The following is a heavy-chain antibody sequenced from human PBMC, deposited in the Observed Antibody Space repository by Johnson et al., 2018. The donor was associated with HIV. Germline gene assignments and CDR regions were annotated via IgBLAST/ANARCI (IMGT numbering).Heavy chain of an antibody. J-gene: IGHJ3*02. D-gene: IGHD1-7*01. Sequence: VQLVESGGGLIQPGGSLRLSCAASGFTVSSNHMRWVRQAPGKGLEWVGRTRNKANSYTTEYAASVKGRFTISRDDSKNSLYLQMNSLKTEDTAVYYCVRVELGAFDIWGQGTMVTVSS. CDR2: TRNKANSYTT. CDR3: VRVELGAFDI. CDR1: GFTVSSNH. V-gene: IGHV3-72*01.